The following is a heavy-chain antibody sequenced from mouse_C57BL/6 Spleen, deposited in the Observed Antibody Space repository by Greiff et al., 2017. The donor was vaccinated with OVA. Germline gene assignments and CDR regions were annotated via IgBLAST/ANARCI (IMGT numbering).Heavy chain of an antibody. J-gene: IGHJ1*03. CDR1: GYAFSSYW. D-gene: IGHD1-1*01. CDR3: ARSDGSSFGWYFDV. V-gene: IGHV1-80*01. Sequence: VQLQQSGAELVKPGASVKISCKASGYAFSSYWMNWVKQRPGKGLEWIGQIYPGDGDTNYNGKFKGKATLTADKSSSTAYMQLSSLTSEDSAVYFCARSDGSSFGWYFDVWGTGTTVTVSS. CDR2: IYPGDGDT.